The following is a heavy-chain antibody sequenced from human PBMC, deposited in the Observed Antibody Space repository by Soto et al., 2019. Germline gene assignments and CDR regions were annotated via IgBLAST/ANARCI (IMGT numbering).Heavy chain of an antibody. Sequence: RRLSCAASGFTFSSYGMHWVRQAPGKGLEWVAVISYDGSNKYYADSVKGRFTISRDNSKNTLYLQMNSLRAEDTAVYYCAKDNWAAAGLYYYGMDVWGQGTTVTVSS. CDR2: ISYDGSNK. CDR1: GFTFSSYG. CDR3: AKDNWAAAGLYYYGMDV. D-gene: IGHD6-13*01. J-gene: IGHJ6*02. V-gene: IGHV3-30*18.